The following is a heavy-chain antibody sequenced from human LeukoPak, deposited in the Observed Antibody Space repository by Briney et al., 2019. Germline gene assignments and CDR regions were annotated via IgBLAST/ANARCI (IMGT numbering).Heavy chain of an antibody. J-gene: IGHJ6*02. CDR1: GFTFSSYE. D-gene: IGHD5-12*01. CDR2: ISSSGSTI. Sequence: GGSLRLSCAASGFTFSSYEMNWARQAPGKGLEWVSYISSSGSTIYYADSVKGRFTISRDNAKNSLYLQMNSLRAEDTAVYYCARVDSGYDFYYYYYGMDVWGQGTTVTVSS. CDR3: ARVDSGYDFYYYYYGMDV. V-gene: IGHV3-48*03.